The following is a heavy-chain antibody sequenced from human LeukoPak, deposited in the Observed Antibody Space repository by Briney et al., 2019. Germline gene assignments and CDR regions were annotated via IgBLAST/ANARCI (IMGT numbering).Heavy chain of an antibody. V-gene: IGHV3-30*04. CDR3: ARGLGNYYDSSGYGDY. D-gene: IGHD3-22*01. CDR1: GFTFSSYA. J-gene: IGHJ4*02. Sequence: PGGSLRLSCAASGFTFSSYAMHWVRQAPGKGLEWVAVISYDGSNKYYADSVKGRFTISRDNSKNTLYLQMNSLRAEDTAVYYCARGLGNYYDSSGYGDYWGQGTLVTVSS. CDR2: ISYDGSNK.